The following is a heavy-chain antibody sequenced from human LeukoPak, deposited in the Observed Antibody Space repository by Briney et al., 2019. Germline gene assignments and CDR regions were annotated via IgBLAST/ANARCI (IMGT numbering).Heavy chain of an antibody. D-gene: IGHD3-3*01. J-gene: IGHJ4*02. Sequence: GASLRPSCAASGFTFSSFAMSWVRQAPGKGLECVSTISVSGSTTYYADSVKGRFTVSRDSSKNTLYLHMKSVRAEDTAVYYCAKGRRFLEWLLLDSWGQGILVTATS. V-gene: IGHV3-23*01. CDR3: AKGRRFLEWLLLDS. CDR2: ISVSGSTT. CDR1: GFTFSSFA.